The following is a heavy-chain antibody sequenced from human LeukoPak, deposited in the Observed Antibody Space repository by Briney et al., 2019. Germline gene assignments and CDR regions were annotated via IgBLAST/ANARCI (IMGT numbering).Heavy chain of an antibody. CDR2: ISSSSSTI. V-gene: IGHV3-48*04. J-gene: IGHJ4*02. CDR3: ARDSETAVAGYDY. D-gene: IGHD6-19*01. CDR1: GFTFSSYS. Sequence: GGSLRLSCAASGFTFSSYSMNWVRQAPGKGLEWVSYISSSSSTIYYADSVKGRFTISRDNAKNSLYLQMNSLRAEDTAVYYCARDSETAVAGYDYWGQGTLVTVSS.